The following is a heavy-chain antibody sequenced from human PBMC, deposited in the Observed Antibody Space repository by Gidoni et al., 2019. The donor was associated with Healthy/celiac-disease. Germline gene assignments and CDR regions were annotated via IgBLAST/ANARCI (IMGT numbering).Heavy chain of an antibody. D-gene: IGHD3-22*01. CDR1: GGTFSSYT. J-gene: IGHJ4*02. Sequence: QVQLVQSGAEVKKPGSSVKVSCKASGGTFSSYTISWVLQAPGQGLEWMGRIIPILGIANYAQKFQGRVTITADKSTSTAYMELSSLRSEDTAVYYCARGFLGYYYDSSGYYPPLGYWGQGTLVTVSS. V-gene: IGHV1-69*02. CDR3: ARGFLGYYYDSSGYYPPLGY. CDR2: IIPILGIA.